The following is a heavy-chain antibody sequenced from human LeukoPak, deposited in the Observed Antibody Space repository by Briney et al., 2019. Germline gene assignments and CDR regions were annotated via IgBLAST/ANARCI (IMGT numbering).Heavy chain of an antibody. V-gene: IGHV3-23*01. CDR1: GFTFSSYA. CDR2: ISGSGGST. Sequence: GGSLRLSCAASGFTFSSYAMSWVRQAPRKGLEWVSAISGSGGSTYYADSVKGRFTISRDNSKNTLYLQMNSLRAEDTAVYYCAKPSTSDYYDSSGYYLIDYWGQGTLVTVSS. D-gene: IGHD3-22*01. J-gene: IGHJ4*02. CDR3: AKPSTSDYYDSSGYYLIDY.